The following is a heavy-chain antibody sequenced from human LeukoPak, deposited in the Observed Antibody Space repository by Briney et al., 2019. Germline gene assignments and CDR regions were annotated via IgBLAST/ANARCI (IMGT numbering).Heavy chain of an antibody. CDR3: ARSTSDYYGSSLRFDY. Sequence: ASVTVSCKASGGTFSSYAISWVRQAPAQGLEWMGGIIPIFGTANYAQKFRGRVTITTDEFTSTAYMELSSLRSEHTAVYYCARSTSDYYGSSLRFDYWGQGTLVTVSS. CDR1: GGTFSSYA. V-gene: IGHV1-69*05. J-gene: IGHJ4*02. CDR2: IIPIFGTA. D-gene: IGHD3-10*01.